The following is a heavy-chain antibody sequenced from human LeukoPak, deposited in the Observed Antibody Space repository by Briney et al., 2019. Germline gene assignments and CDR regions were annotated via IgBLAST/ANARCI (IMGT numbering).Heavy chain of an antibody. CDR2: IYTSGIT. CDR1: GGSISSGSYY. Sequence: SETLSLTCTVSGGSISSGSYYWSWIRQPAGKGLEWIGRIYTSGITKYNPSLKSRVTMSVDTSKNQFSLKLSSVTAADTAVYYCAGSYYYDSRRFDPWGQGTLVTVSS. CDR3: AGSYYYDSRRFDP. D-gene: IGHD3-22*01. J-gene: IGHJ5*02. V-gene: IGHV4-61*02.